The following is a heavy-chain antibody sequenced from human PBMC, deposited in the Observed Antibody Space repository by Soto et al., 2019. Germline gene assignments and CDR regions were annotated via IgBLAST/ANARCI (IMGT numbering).Heavy chain of an antibody. J-gene: IGHJ4*02. CDR3: ARPPFTKTKGEIQLPSL. CDR2: INPNSGGT. CDR1: GYTFTGYY. Sequence: GASVKVSCKASGYTFTGYYMHWVRQAPGQGLEWMGWINPNSGGTNYAQKFQGRVTMTRDTSISTAYMELSRLRSDDTAVYYCARPPFTKTKGEIQLPSLWGQGTLVTVSS. D-gene: IGHD5-18*01. V-gene: IGHV1-2*02.